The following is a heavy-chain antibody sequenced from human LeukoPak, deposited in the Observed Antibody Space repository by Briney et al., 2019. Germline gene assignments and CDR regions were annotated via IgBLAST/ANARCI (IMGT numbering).Heavy chain of an antibody. D-gene: IGHD3-10*01. Sequence: SETLSLTCTVSGGSISSYYWSWIRQPPGKGLEWIGHMYYSGSTNYNPSLKSRVTISVDTSKNQFSLRLNSVTAADAAVYYCARGTITMARGVILAFDIWGQGTMVTVSS. CDR3: ARGTITMARGVILAFDI. J-gene: IGHJ3*02. V-gene: IGHV4-59*01. CDR1: GGSISSYY. CDR2: MYYSGST.